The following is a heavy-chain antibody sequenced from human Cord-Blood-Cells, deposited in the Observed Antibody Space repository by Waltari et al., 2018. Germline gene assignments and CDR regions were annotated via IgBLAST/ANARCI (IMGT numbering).Heavy chain of an antibody. CDR2: MNPNRGNT. J-gene: IGHJ3*02. Sequence: QVQLVQYGAEVKKPGASVKVSCKASGYTFTSNENNWLRQAPRQGLEWMGWMNPNRGNTGYAQKFQGRVTITRNPSISTAYMELSSLRSEDTAVYYCAIAHRATAIITSDAFDIWGQGTMVTVSS. CDR1: GYTFTSNE. V-gene: IGHV1-8*03. CDR3: AIAHRATAIITSDAFDI. D-gene: IGHD3-10*01.